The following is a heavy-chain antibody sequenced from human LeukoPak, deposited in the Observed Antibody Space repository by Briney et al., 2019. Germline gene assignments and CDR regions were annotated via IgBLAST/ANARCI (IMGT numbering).Heavy chain of an antibody. CDR1: GYTFTSYY. CDR2: INPNSGGT. CDR3: ARAEQYCSSTSCLDY. J-gene: IGHJ4*02. D-gene: IGHD2-2*01. Sequence: ASVKVSCKASGYTFTSYYMHWVRQAPGQGLEWMGWINPNSGGTNYAQKFQGRVTMTRDTSISTAYMELSRLRSDDTAVYYCARAEQYCSSTSCLDYWGQGTLVTVSS. V-gene: IGHV1-2*02.